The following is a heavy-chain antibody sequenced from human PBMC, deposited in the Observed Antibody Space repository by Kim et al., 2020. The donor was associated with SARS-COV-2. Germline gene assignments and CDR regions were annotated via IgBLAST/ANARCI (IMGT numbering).Heavy chain of an antibody. D-gene: IGHD6-19*01. J-gene: IGHJ5*02. Sequence: GGSLRLSCTASGFTFGDYAMSWFRQAPGKGLEWVGFIRSKAYGGTTEYAASVKGRFTISRDDSKSIAYLQMNSLKTEDTAVYYCTRPAYSSGWYSFSFDPWGQGTLVTVSS. CDR1: GFTFGDYA. CDR3: TRPAYSSGWYSFSFDP. V-gene: IGHV3-49*03. CDR2: IRSKAYGGTT.